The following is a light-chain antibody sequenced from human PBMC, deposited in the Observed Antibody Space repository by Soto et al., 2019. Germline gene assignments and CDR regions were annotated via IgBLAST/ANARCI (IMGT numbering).Light chain of an antibody. CDR3: QSYDSSLSAL. CDR2: GNS. CDR1: SSNIGAGYD. V-gene: IGLV1-40*01. J-gene: IGLJ3*02. Sequence: QSVLTQPPSVSGAPGQRVTISCTGSSSNIGAGYDVHWYQQLPGTAPKLLIYGNSNRPSGVPDRLSGSKSGTSASLAITGLQAEDEADYYCQSYDSSLSALFGGGTKLTFL.